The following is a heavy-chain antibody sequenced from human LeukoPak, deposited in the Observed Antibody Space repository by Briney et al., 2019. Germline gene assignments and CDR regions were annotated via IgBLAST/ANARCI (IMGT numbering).Heavy chain of an antibody. D-gene: IGHD5-12*01. Sequence: TLSLTCTVSGGSISSGDYYWSWIRQPPGKGLEWIGYIYYSGSTYYNPSPKSRVTISVDTSKNQFSLKLSSVTAADTAVYYCARDTSADSGYEICGMDVWGQGTTVTVSS. CDR3: ARDTSADSGYEICGMDV. J-gene: IGHJ6*02. V-gene: IGHV4-30-4*01. CDR2: IYYSGST. CDR1: GGSISSGDYY.